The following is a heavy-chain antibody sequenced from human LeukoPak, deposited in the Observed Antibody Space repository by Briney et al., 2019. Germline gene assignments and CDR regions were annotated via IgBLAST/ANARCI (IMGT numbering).Heavy chain of an antibody. CDR1: GFTFNNYA. D-gene: IGHD6-13*01. CDR3: ARAVPAPGTPENAFDI. Sequence: GGSLRLSCAASGFTFNNYAMHWVRQAPGEGLEWVAVISRDGTQQYYADSVKGRLTISRDNSQSTLYLHMNSLSTEDTALYYCARAVPAPGTPENAFDIWGQGTLVTVSS. J-gene: IGHJ3*02. CDR2: ISRDGTQQ. V-gene: IGHV3-30*04.